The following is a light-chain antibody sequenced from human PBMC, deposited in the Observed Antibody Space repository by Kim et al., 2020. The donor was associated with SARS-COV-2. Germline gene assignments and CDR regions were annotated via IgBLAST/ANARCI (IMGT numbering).Light chain of an antibody. CDR3: QVWDSSSDHVV. CDR2: YDS. CDR1: NIGSKS. Sequence: APGKTARITCGGNNIGSKSVPWYQQKPGKAPVLVIYYDSDRPSGIPERFSGSNSGNTATLTISRVEAGDEADYYCQVWDSSSDHVVFGGGTKLTVL. J-gene: IGLJ2*01. V-gene: IGLV3-21*04.